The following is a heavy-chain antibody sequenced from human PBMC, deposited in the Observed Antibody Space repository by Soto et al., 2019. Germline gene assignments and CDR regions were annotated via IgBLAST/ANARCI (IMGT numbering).Heavy chain of an antibody. D-gene: IGHD4-17*01. Sequence: QVQLVESGGGVVQPGRSLRLSCAASGFTFSSYGMHWVRQAPGKGLEWVAVIWYDGSNKYYADSVKGRFTISRDNSKNTLYLQMNSLRAEDTAVYYCARDRGNDYGDYVPALDILGQGTMVTVSS. CDR3: ARDRGNDYGDYVPALDI. V-gene: IGHV3-33*01. CDR2: IWYDGSNK. J-gene: IGHJ3*02. CDR1: GFTFSSYG.